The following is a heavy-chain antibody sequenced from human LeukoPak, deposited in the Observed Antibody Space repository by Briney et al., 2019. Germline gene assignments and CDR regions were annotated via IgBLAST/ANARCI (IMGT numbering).Heavy chain of an antibody. CDR3: AKEEASSCWSKYGAFDI. J-gene: IGHJ3*02. D-gene: IGHD6-19*01. Sequence: SETLSLTCTVSGGSISSYYWSRIRQPAGKGLEWIGRIYTSGSTNYNPSLKSRVTMSVDTSKNQFSLKLSSVTAADTAVYYCAKEEASSCWSKYGAFDIWGQGTMVTVSS. CDR2: IYTSGST. V-gene: IGHV4-4*07. CDR1: GGSISSYY.